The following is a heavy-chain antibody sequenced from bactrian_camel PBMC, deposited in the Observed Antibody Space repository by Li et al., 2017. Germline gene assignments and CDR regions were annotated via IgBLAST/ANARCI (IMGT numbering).Heavy chain of an antibody. CDR2: IRSDDVI. D-gene: IGHD7*01. CDR3: AADRAERVGLKWWHPPAFGY. J-gene: IGHJ6*01. V-gene: IGHV3S53*01. CDR1: VYIDSSNC. Sequence: HVQLVESGGGSVQVGGSLRLSCAASVYIDSSNCMGWFRQAPGKEREGVATIRSDDVIDYADSVKGRFTISRDNANNKVYLQMTSLLPEDTALYYCAADRAERVGLKWWHPPAFGYWGQGTQVTVS.